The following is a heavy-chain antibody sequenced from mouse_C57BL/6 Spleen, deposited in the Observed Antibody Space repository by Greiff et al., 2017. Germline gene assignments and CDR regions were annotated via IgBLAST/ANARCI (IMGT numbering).Heavy chain of an antibody. D-gene: IGHD2-1*01. Sequence: EVKLMESGGDLVKPGGSLKLSCAASGFTFSSYGMSWVRQTPDKRLEWVATISSGGSYTYYPDSVKGRFTISRDNAKITLYLQMSSLKSEDTAMYYCSRHGNYDAMDYWGQGTSVTVSS. CDR1: GFTFSSYG. V-gene: IGHV5-6*01. CDR2: ISSGGSYT. CDR3: SRHGNYDAMDY. J-gene: IGHJ4*01.